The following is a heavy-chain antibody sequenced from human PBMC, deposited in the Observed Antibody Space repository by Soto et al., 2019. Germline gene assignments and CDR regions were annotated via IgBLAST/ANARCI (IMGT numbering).Heavy chain of an antibody. Sequence: GGSLRLSCAASGFTVSSYALNWVRQAPGKGLEWVSGISASTYYADSVKGRFTISRDTSKSTLYLQMNSLRAEHTAIYFCAIRMYSTRWYYLDYWGQGTLVTVSS. CDR3: AIRMYSTRWYYLDY. CDR2: ISAST. D-gene: IGHD6-13*01. CDR1: GFTVSSYA. J-gene: IGHJ4*02. V-gene: IGHV3-23*01.